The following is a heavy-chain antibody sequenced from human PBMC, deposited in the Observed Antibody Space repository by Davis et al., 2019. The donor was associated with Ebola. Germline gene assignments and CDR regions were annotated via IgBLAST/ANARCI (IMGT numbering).Heavy chain of an antibody. J-gene: IGHJ4*02. CDR2: ITGSGSST. CDR1: GGSFSDYF. Sequence: PSETLSLTCAVYGGSFSDYFWSWVRQAPGKGLEWVSSITGSGSSTYYADSVKGRFTISRDTSRNAVDLQMSSLRDDDTAVYYCARLDWDLAYLDYWGQGALVSVSS. D-gene: IGHD3/OR15-3a*01. CDR3: ARLDWDLAYLDY. V-gene: IGHV3-11*01.